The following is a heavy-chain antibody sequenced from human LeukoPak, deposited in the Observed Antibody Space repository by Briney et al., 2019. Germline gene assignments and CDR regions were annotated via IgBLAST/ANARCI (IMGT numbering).Heavy chain of an antibody. J-gene: IGHJ4*02. V-gene: IGHV1-2*04. Sequence: ASVKVSCTASGYTFTGYHMHWVRQAPGQGLEWMGWINPNSGGTNYAQKFQGWVTMTRDTSISTAYMELSRLRSDDTAVYYCARELYTMVRGVMFHWGQGTLVTVSS. D-gene: IGHD3-10*01. CDR3: ARELYTMVRGVMFH. CDR1: GYTFTGYH. CDR2: INPNSGGT.